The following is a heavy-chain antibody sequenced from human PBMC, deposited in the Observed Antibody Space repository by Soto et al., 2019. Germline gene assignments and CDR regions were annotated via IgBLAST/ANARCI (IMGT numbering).Heavy chain of an antibody. D-gene: IGHD5-12*01. CDR2: INPNGGRT. V-gene: IGHV1-46*04. Sequence: QVQLVQSVAEVKKPGASVKLSCKASGYIFTTYYMYWVRQAPGQGLEWMGIINPNGGRTSYAQKLQRRVIITRYTSASTVYMELSSLRSEDPAVYYCARLLKSGSENPYVGLDPWGQGTLVTVSS. CDR1: GYIFTTYY. CDR3: ARLLKSGSENPYVGLDP. J-gene: IGHJ5*02.